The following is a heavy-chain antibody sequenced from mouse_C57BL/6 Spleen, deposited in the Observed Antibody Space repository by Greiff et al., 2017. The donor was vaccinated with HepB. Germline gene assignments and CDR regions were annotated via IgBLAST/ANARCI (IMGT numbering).Heavy chain of an antibody. CDR3: ARGPKKGVFDY. Sequence: EVQLVESGPGLVKPSQSLSLTCSVTGYSITSGYYWYWIRQFPGNKLEWMGYISYDGSNNYNPSLKNRISITRDTSKNQFFLKLNSVTTEDTATYYCARGPKKGVFDYWGQGTTLTVSS. CDR2: ISYDGSN. V-gene: IGHV3-6*01. D-gene: IGHD1-3*01. CDR1: GYSITSGYY. J-gene: IGHJ2*01.